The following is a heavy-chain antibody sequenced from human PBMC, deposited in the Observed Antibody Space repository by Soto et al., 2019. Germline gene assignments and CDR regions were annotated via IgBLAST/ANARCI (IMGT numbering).Heavy chain of an antibody. V-gene: IGHV3-7*01. CDR2: IKQDGSEK. D-gene: IGHD6-13*01. Sequence: GGSLRLSCAASGFTFSSYWMSWVRQAPGKGLEWVANIKQDGSEKYYVDSVKGRFTISRDNAKNSLYLQMNSLRAEDTAVYYCAREVSSSWQYYFDYWGQGTLVTVSS. J-gene: IGHJ4*02. CDR3: AREVSSSWQYYFDY. CDR1: GFTFSSYW.